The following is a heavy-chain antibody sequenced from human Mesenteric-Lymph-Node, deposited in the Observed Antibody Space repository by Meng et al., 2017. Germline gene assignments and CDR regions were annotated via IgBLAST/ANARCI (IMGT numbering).Heavy chain of an antibody. CDR2: ISAYNGNT. D-gene: IGHD3-16*01. Sequence: QVRLGQSGAEVKKPVASVKVSCKASGYTFTSYGISWVRQAPGQGLEWMGWISAYNGNTNYAQKLQGRVTITADESTSTAYMELSSLRSEDTAVYYCARTIRDAGGRFDYWGQGTLVTVSS. V-gene: IGHV1-18*01. CDR1: GYTFTSYG. J-gene: IGHJ4*02. CDR3: ARTIRDAGGRFDY.